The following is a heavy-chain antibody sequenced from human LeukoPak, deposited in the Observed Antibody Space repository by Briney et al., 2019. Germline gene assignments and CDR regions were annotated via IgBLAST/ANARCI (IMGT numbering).Heavy chain of an antibody. CDR2: VFSRGTT. J-gene: IGHJ4*02. D-gene: IGHD1-26*01. Sequence: SETLSLTCTVSGASMNNYYWSWIRQSPEKGLEWLGFVFSRGTTNLNPSFKSRLIMSIDTSKNQFSLRLSTVTAADTAVYFCARSWAAKWELPGQFDSWGQGRLVSVSS. CDR3: ARSWAAKWELPGQFDS. CDR1: GASMNNYY. V-gene: IGHV4-59*08.